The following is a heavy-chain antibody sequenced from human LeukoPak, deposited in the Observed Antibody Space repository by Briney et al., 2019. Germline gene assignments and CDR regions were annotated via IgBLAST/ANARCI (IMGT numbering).Heavy chain of an antibody. CDR3: ARRLYDNSGYYLDY. D-gene: IGHD3-22*01. Sequence: TASETLSLTCTVSGGSISSYYWSWIRQPPGKGLEWIGYIYYSGSTNYNPSLKSRVTISVDTSKNQFSLKLSSVTAADTAVYYCARRLYDNSGYYLDYWGQGTLVTVSS. CDR1: GGSISSYY. V-gene: IGHV4-59*08. CDR2: IYYSGST. J-gene: IGHJ4*02.